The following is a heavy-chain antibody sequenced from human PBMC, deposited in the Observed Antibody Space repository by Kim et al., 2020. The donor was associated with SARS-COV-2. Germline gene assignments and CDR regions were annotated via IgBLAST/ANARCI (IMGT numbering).Heavy chain of an antibody. V-gene: IGHV3-30*03. Sequence: GGSLRLSCAASGFTFSRNGMHWVRQAPGKGLEWVAVISSDGGNKYYADSVKGRFTISRDNSKNTLYLQMNSLRAEDTAVYYCATGPINWNYDPYFDYWGQGTLVTVSS. CDR3: ATGPINWNYDPYFDY. CDR1: GFTFSRNG. J-gene: IGHJ4*02. CDR2: ISSDGGNK. D-gene: IGHD1-7*01.